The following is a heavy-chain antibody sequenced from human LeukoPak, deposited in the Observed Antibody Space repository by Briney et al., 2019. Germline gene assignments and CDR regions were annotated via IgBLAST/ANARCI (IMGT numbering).Heavy chain of an antibody. V-gene: IGHV4-39*07. CDR3: ARYSNYGDYYYYYMDV. CDR1: GGSISGSGYY. D-gene: IGHD4-11*01. CDR2: IYYTGST. Sequence: SETLSLTCTVSGGSISGSGYYWVWIRQPPGKGLVWIATIYYTGSTYYNPSLKSRVTISVDTSKNQLSLKLSSVTAADTAVYYCARYSNYGDYYYYYMDVWGKGTTVTVSS. J-gene: IGHJ6*03.